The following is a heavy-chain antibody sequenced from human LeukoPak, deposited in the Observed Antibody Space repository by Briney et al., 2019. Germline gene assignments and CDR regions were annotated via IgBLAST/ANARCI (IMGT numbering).Heavy chain of an antibody. CDR1: GFTFSSYG. Sequence: GGSLRLSCAASGFTFSSYGMHWVRQAPGKGLEWVAVISYDGSNKYYADSVKGRFTISRDYSKNTLYLQMNSPRAEDTAVYYCAREKDYYGSGPFDYWGQGTLVTVSS. D-gene: IGHD3-10*01. CDR3: AREKDYYGSGPFDY. V-gene: IGHV3-30*03. J-gene: IGHJ4*02. CDR2: ISYDGSNK.